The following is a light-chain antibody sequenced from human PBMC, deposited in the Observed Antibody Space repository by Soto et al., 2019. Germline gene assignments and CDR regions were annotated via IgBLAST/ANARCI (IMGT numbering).Light chain of an antibody. J-gene: IGKJ1*01. CDR3: QKYDSAPWT. Sequence: DIQMTQSPSSLSASVGDRVTITCRASQVISNFLAWYQQKPGKVPKLLIRAASTLQSGVPSRFSSSGSGTDFALTISSLQPEDVATYYCQKYDSAPWTFGQGTKVDIK. V-gene: IGKV1-27*01. CDR1: QVISNF. CDR2: AAS.